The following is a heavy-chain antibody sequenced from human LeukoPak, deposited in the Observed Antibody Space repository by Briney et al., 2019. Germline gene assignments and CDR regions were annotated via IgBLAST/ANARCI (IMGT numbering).Heavy chain of an antibody. CDR2: INHSGST. Sequence: PETLSLTCAVYGGSFSGYYWSWIRQPPGKGLEWIGEINHSGSTNYNPSLKSRVTISVDTSKNQFSLKLSSVTAADTAVYYCARGRLGSSPNWFGPWGQGTLVTVSS. CDR1: GGSFSGYY. V-gene: IGHV4-34*01. D-gene: IGHD6-6*01. CDR3: ARGRLGSSPNWFGP. J-gene: IGHJ5*02.